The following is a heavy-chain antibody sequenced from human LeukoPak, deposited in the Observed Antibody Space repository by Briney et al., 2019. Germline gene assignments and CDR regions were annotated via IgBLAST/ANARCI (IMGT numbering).Heavy chain of an antibody. J-gene: IGHJ4*02. D-gene: IGHD3-22*01. CDR1: GLTFGDYA. V-gene: IGHV3-49*04. CDR2: IRSKTYGGTT. Sequence: GRSLRLSCTASGLTFGDYAMSWVRQAPGKGLEWVGFIRSKTYGGTTEYAASVKGRFTISRDDSNSIAYLQMNSLKTEDTAVYYCTKPITKLVVVPFDYWGQGTLVTVSS. CDR3: TKPITKLVVVPFDY.